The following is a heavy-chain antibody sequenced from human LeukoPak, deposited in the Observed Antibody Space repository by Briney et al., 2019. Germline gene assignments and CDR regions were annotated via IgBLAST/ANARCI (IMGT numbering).Heavy chain of an antibody. D-gene: IGHD1-14*01. Sequence: PGGSLRLSCAASGFTFSTYAMHWVRQAPGKELELVAVISYDGSNKYYVDSVKGRFTISRDNSKNTLYLQMNSLRAEDTAVYYCARGAPVDYWGQGTLVTVSS. J-gene: IGHJ4*02. CDR1: GFTFSTYA. V-gene: IGHV3-30-3*01. CDR2: ISYDGSNK. CDR3: ARGAPVDY.